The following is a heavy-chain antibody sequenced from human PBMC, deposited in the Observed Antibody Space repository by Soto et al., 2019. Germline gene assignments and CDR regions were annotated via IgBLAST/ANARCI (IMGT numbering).Heavy chain of an antibody. V-gene: IGHV1-46*01. J-gene: IGHJ4*02. CDR1: AYAFASYY. Sequence: ASGKVSFEASAYAFASYYMQWVRQAPEQGLEWMGIINPSGGTTSYAQKFQGRVTMTRDTSTSTVYMELSSLRFVDTAVYYCARGGAAVIREYYFDYWGQGTLVTVSS. CDR3: ARGGAAVIREYYFDY. CDR2: INPSGGTT. D-gene: IGHD6-25*01.